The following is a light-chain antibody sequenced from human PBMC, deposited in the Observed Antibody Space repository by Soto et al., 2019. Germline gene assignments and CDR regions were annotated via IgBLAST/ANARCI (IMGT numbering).Light chain of an antibody. CDR3: QSYDRSLRGYV. Sequence: QSVVTQPPSVSGAPGQRVTISCTGTSSNIGAGYDVHWYQHLPGTAPKLLIYGNTIRPSGVPVRFSGSRSGTSASLAITGLQAEDEADYYCQSYDRSLRGYVFGTGTKLTVL. J-gene: IGLJ1*01. CDR1: SSNIGAGYD. V-gene: IGLV1-40*01. CDR2: GNT.